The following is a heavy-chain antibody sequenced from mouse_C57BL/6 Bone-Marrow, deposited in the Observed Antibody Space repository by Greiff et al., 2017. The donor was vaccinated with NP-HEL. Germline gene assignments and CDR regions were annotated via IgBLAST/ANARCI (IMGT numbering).Heavy chain of an antibody. CDR3: ARQGQLRLPFDY. J-gene: IGHJ2*01. CDR1: GFTFSSYT. D-gene: IGHD3-2*02. CDR2: ISGGGGNT. V-gene: IGHV5-9*01. Sequence: DVQLVESGGGLVKPGGSLKLSCAASGFTFSSYTMSWVRQTPEKRLEWVATISGGGGNTYYPDSVKGRFTISRDNAKNTLYLQMSSLRSEDTALYYCARQGQLRLPFDYWGQGTTLTVSS.